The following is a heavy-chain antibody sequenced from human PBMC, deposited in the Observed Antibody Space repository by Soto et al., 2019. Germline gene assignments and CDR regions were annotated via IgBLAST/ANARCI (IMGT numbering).Heavy chain of an antibody. CDR1: GFIFGSYA. CDR3: ARWSYLDY. J-gene: IGHJ4*02. V-gene: IGHV3-23*01. CDR2: ISGSDGKT. D-gene: IGHD3-3*01. Sequence: LRLSCAASGFIFGSYALSWVRQAPGKGLEWVSTISGSDGKTFYADSVKGRFSISRDTSQSTLYLQMNSLRADDTAMYYCARWSYLDYWGQGTRVTVSS.